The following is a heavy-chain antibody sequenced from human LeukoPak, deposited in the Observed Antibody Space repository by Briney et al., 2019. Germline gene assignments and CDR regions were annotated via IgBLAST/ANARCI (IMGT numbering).Heavy chain of an antibody. Sequence: SETLSLTCAVYGGSFSGYYWSWIRQPPGKGLEWIGEINHSGSTNYNPSLKSRVTISVDTSKNQFSLKLSSVTAADTAVYYCARWDSNDHGWLDPWGQGILVTVSS. J-gene: IGHJ5*02. V-gene: IGHV4-34*01. CDR3: ARWDSNDHGWLDP. CDR1: GGSFSGYY. CDR2: INHSGST. D-gene: IGHD3-22*01.